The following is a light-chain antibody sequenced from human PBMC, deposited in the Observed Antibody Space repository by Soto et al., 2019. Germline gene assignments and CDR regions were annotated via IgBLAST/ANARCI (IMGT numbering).Light chain of an antibody. CDR1: SSVVGSYNL. CDR3: CSYAGSSTYV. J-gene: IGLJ1*01. V-gene: IGLV2-23*01. CDR2: EGS. Sequence: SVLPKPASVSGSPGQSITISCTGTSSVVGSYNLVSWYQQHPGKAPKLMIYEGSKRPSGVSNRFSGSKSGNTASLTISGLQAEDEADYYCCSYAGSSTYVFGTGTKVTVL.